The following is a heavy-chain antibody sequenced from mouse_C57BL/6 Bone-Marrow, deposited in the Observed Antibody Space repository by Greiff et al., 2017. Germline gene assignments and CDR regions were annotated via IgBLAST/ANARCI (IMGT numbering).Heavy chain of an antibody. CDR2: IDPENGDT. CDR1: GFNIKDDY. CDR3: TTPYYYGSSVFAY. V-gene: IGHV14-4*01. Sequence: VQLKQSGAELVRPGASVKLSCTASGFNIKDDYMHWVKQRPEQGLEWIGWIDPENGDTEYASKFQGKATITADTSSNTAYLQLSSLTSEDTAVYYCTTPYYYGSSVFAYWGQGTLVTVSA. J-gene: IGHJ3*01. D-gene: IGHD1-1*01.